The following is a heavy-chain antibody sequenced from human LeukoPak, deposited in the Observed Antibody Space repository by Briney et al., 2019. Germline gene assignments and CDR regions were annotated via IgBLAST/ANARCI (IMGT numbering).Heavy chain of an antibody. Sequence: GGSLRLSCAASRFTFSSYEMNWVRQAPGKGLEWVSYISSSGSTIYYADSVKGRFTISRDNGKNSLYLQMNSLRAEDTAVYYCARDSLRYFDWLLPFDYWGQGTLVTVSS. CDR2: ISSSGSTI. J-gene: IGHJ4*02. CDR1: RFTFSSYE. D-gene: IGHD3-9*01. V-gene: IGHV3-48*03. CDR3: ARDSLRYFDWLLPFDY.